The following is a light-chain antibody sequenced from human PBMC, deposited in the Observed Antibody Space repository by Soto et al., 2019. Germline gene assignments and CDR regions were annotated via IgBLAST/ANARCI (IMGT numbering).Light chain of an antibody. J-gene: IGKJ3*01. CDR3: QQYFSTPFT. CDR1: QSVLYSSNNKNY. Sequence: DIVMTQSPDSLAVSLGERATTNCKSSQSVLYSSNNKNYLGWYQQKQGQPPKLLIYWASTRESGVPDRFSASGSGTDFTLTISSLQAEDVAVYYCQQYFSTPFTFGPGTKVDIK. V-gene: IGKV4-1*01. CDR2: WAS.